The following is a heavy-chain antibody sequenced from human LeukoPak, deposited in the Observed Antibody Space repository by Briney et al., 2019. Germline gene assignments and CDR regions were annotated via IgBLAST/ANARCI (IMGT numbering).Heavy chain of an antibody. Sequence: ASVKVSCKASGYTFTGYYMHWVRQAPGQGLEWMGWINPNSGGTHYAQKFQGRVTMTRDTSISTAYMELSRLRSDDTAVYYCARDLDCSGGSCYSDYYYYGMDVWGQGTTVTVSS. CDR2: INPNSGGT. J-gene: IGHJ6*02. D-gene: IGHD2-15*01. CDR1: GYTFTGYY. CDR3: ARDLDCSGGSCYSDYYYYGMDV. V-gene: IGHV1-2*02.